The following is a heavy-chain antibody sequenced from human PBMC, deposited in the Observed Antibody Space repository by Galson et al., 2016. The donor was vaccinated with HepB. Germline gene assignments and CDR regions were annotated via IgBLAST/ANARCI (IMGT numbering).Heavy chain of an antibody. J-gene: IGHJ4*01. V-gene: IGHV4-39*01. D-gene: IGHD6-19*01. Sequence: QVQLQESGPGLVKPSETLSLTCTVSGGSISNRNYYWGWIRQPPGKGLAWIGSIYYGGSTYYNPSLKSRVTISVDTSKNQFSLKLSSVTAADTAVYYCARRVAVAGIYYCDYWGRGTLVTVSS. CDR1: GGSISNRNYY. CDR2: IYYGGST. CDR3: ARRVAVAGIYYCDY.